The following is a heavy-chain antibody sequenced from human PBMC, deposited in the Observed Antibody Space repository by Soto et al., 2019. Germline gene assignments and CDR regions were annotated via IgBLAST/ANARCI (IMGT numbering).Heavy chain of an antibody. CDR3: ARTDKFNSQSSGWANRCDC. CDR2: ITPTGVT. V-gene: IGHV3-23*01. D-gene: IGHD6-19*01. Sequence: EMQLLESGGGLVQPGGSLRLFCAASGFTFSNYAMTWVRQAPGEGLEWVSTITPTGVTYYGDTVKGRFTISRDNSKSTLFLQMNSLRAEDTAIYYCARTDKFNSQSSGWANRCDCWGQGTLVTVSS. J-gene: IGHJ4*02. CDR1: GFTFSNYA.